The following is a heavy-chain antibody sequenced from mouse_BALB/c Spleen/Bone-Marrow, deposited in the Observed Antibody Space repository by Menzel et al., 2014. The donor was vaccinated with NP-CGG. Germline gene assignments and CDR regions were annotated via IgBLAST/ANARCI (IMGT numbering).Heavy chain of an antibody. CDR3: TRDLYDGYYYYAMDY. D-gene: IGHD2-3*01. J-gene: IGHJ4*01. CDR1: GFTFSSYT. V-gene: IGHV5-6-4*01. CDR2: ISSGGSYT. Sequence: EVQLVESGGGLVKSGGSLKLSCAASGFTFSSYTMSWVRQTPEKRLEWVATISSGGSYTYYPDSVKGRFTISRDNAKNTLYLQMSSLKSEDTAMYYCTRDLYDGYYYYAMDYWGQGTSVTVSS.